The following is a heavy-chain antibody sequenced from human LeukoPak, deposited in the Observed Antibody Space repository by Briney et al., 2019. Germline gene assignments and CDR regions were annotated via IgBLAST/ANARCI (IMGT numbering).Heavy chain of an antibody. CDR3: ASRGYSYGRPFDY. Sequence: GESLKISCQGSGYSFTSYWIGWVRQMPGKGLEWMGIIYPGGSDTRYSPSFQGQVTISADKSISTAYLQWSSLKASDTAVYYCASRGYSYGRPFDYWGQGTLVTVSS. V-gene: IGHV5-51*01. CDR2: IYPGGSDT. CDR1: GYSFTSYW. D-gene: IGHD5-18*01. J-gene: IGHJ4*02.